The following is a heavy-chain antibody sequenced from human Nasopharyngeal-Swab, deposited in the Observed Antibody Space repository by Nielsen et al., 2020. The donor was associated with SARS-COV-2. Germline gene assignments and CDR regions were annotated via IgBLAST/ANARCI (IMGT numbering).Heavy chain of an antibody. CDR2: IYYSGST. J-gene: IGHJ6*02. CDR3: ARGRGVAARRDYYYYGMDV. D-gene: IGHD6-6*01. Sequence: VRQMPGKGLEWIGYIYYSGSTNYSPSLKSRVTISVDTSKNQFSLKLSSVTAADTAVYYCARGRGVAARRDYYYYGMDVWGQGTTVTVSS. V-gene: IGHV4-59*01.